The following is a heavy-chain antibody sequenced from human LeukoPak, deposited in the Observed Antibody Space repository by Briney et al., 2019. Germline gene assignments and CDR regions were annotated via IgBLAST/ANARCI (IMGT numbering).Heavy chain of an antibody. V-gene: IGHV1-8*01. CDR3: ARGSRVGATLYFDY. J-gene: IGHJ4*02. D-gene: IGHD1-26*01. CDR2: MNPDSGNT. CDR1: GYTFTSYD. Sequence: GASVKVSCKASGYTFTSYDINWVRQATGQGLEWTGWMNPDSGNTGYAQKFQGRVTMTRNTSISTAYMELSSLRSEDTAVYYCARGSRVGATLYFDYWGQGTLVTVSS.